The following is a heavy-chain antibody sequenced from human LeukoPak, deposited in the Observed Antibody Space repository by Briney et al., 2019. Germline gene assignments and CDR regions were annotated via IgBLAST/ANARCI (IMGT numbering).Heavy chain of an antibody. J-gene: IGHJ4*02. Sequence: GGSLRLSCAASGFTFSSYWMHWVRQAPGKGLVWVSRINSDGSSTSYADSVKGRFTISRDNAKNTLYLQMNSLRAADTAVHYCASMITFGGVIVAPGGQGTLVTVSS. CDR1: GFTFSSYW. CDR2: INSDGSST. V-gene: IGHV3-74*01. CDR3: ASMITFGGVIVAP. D-gene: IGHD3-16*02.